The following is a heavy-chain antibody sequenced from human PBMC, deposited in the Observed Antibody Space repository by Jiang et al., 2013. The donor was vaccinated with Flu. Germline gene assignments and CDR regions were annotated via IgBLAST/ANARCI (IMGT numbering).Heavy chain of an antibody. CDR1: GFSLSTSGVG. V-gene: IGHV2-5*02. D-gene: IGHD4-17*01. CDR3: AHRRSDDYGDTHGTFDI. J-gene: IGHJ3*02. CDR2: IYWDGDK. Sequence: KPTQTLTLTCTFSGFSLSTSGVGVGWIRQPPGKALEWLALIYWDGDKRYSPSLRSRLTITKDTSKNQVVLTVTNMDPVDTATYYCAHRRSDDYGDTHGTFDIWGQGTMVTVSS.